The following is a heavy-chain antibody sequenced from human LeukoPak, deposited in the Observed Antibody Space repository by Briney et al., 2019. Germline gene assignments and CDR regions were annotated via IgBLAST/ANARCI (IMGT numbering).Heavy chain of an antibody. CDR2: IRSKAYGGTT. CDR3: TRRGGTAPSDY. J-gene: IGHJ4*02. Sequence: GGSLRLSCTASGFTFGDYAMSWVRQAPGKGLEWVGFIRSKAYGGTTEYAASVKGRFTISRDDSKSIAYLQMNSLKTEDTAVYYCTRRGGTAPSDYWGQGTLVTVSS. V-gene: IGHV3-49*04. CDR1: GFTFGDYA. D-gene: IGHD2-15*01.